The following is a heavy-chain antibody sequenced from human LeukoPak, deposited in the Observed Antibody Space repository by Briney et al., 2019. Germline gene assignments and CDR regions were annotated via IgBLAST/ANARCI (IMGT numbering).Heavy chain of an antibody. CDR3: ASHRSQRDRSLDPCDY. J-gene: IGHJ4*02. V-gene: IGHV3-21*01. Sequence: PGGSLRLSCAASGFTFSSYSMNWVRQAPGKGLEWVSSISSSSSYIYYADSVKGRFTISRDNAKNSLYLQMNSLRAEDTAVYYCASHRSQRDRSLDPCDYWGQGTLVTVSS. CDR1: GFTFSSYS. D-gene: IGHD5-24*01. CDR2: ISSSSSYI.